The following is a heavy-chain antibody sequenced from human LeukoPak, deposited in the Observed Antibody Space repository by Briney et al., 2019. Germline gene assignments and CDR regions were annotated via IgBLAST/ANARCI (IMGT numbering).Heavy chain of an antibody. Sequence: SETLSLTCAVYGGSFSGYYWSWIRQPPGKGLEWIGEINHSGSTNYNPSLKSRVTISVDTSKNRFSLKLSSVTAADTAVYYCARVQRQRWIQLWPQKGYFDYWGQGTLVTVSS. CDR3: ARVQRQRWIQLWPQKGYFDY. CDR1: GGSFSGYY. D-gene: IGHD5-18*01. J-gene: IGHJ4*02. CDR2: INHSGST. V-gene: IGHV4-34*01.